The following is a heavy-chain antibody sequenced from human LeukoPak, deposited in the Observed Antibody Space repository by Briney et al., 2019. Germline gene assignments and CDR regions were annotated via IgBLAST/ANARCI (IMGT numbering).Heavy chain of an antibody. J-gene: IGHJ4*02. Sequence: SETLSLTCTVSGGSITTYYWSWIRQPPGKGLEWIGSIYSSGSTYYNPSLKSRVTISVDTPKNQFSLRLSSVTAADTAVYYCARLHSTHSSNSWGQGTLVTVSS. CDR2: IYSSGST. CDR1: GGSITTYY. D-gene: IGHD6-13*01. V-gene: IGHV4-4*08. CDR3: ARLHSTHSSNS.